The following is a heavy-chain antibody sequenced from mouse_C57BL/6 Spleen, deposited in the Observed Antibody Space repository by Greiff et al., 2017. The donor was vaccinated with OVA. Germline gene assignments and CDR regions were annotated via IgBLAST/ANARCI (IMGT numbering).Heavy chain of an antibody. D-gene: IGHD2-5*01. CDR3: TRGSNYFSDAMDD. V-gene: IGHV5-9-1*02. CDR2: ISSGGDYI. J-gene: IGHJ4*01. CDR1: GFTFSSYA. Sequence: EVKLMESGAGLVKPGGSLKLSCAASGFTFSSYAMSWVRQTPEKRLEWVAYISSGGDYIYYADTVKGRFPISRDNARNALYLQMSVLKSEDTAMYYCTRGSNYFSDAMDDWGQGTSVTVSS.